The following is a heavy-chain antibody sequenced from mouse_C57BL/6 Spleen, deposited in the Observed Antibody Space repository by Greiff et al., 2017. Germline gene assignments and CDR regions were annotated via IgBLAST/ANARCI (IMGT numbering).Heavy chain of an antibody. CDR3: ASYGRARDYFDY. CDR2: INPNYGTT. D-gene: IGHD1-1*01. J-gene: IGHJ2*01. Sequence: VQLKESGPKLVKPGASVKISCKASGYSFTDYNMNWVKQSNGKSLEWIGVINPNYGTTSYNQKFKGKATLTVDQSSSTAYMQLNSLTSEDSAVYYCASYGRARDYFDYWGQGTTLTVSS. V-gene: IGHV1-39*01. CDR1: GYSFTDYN.